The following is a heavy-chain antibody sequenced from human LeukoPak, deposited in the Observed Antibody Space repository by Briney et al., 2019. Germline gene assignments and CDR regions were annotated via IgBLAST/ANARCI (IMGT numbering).Heavy chain of an antibody. CDR2: INPNSGGT. CDR1: GYTFTGYY. V-gene: IGHV1-2*02. D-gene: IGHD2-15*01. CDR3: ARARYCSGGSCYSGPFDY. J-gene: IGHJ4*02. Sequence: ASVKVSCKASGYTFTGYYMHWVRQAPGQGLEGMGWINPNSGGTNYAQKFQGRVTMTRDTSISTAYMELSRLRSDDTAVYYCARARYCSGGSCYSGPFDYWGQGTLVTVSS.